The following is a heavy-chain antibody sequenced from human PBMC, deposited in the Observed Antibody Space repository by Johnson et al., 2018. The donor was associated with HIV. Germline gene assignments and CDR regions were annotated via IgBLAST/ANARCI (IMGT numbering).Heavy chain of an antibody. Sequence: QVQLVESGGGVVQPGRSLRLSCAASGFTFSSYAMHWVRQAPGKGLEWVALISYDGSNKYYGDSVKGRFTISRDSYKNTLYLQMNSLRAEDTAVYYCARERRPWGPDAFDIWGQGTMVTVSS. CDR1: GFTFSSYA. V-gene: IGHV3-30*04. CDR3: ARERRPWGPDAFDI. CDR2: ISYDGSNK. J-gene: IGHJ3*02. D-gene: IGHD3-16*01.